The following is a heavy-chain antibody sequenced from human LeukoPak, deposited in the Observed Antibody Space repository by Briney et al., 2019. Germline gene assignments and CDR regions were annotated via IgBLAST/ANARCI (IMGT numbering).Heavy chain of an antibody. J-gene: IGHJ4*02. D-gene: IGHD3-9*01. CDR2: IYNSGNT. CDR1: GGPINSYY. V-gene: IGHV4-59*01. CDR3: ARGYYDILTGLGYYFDY. Sequence: PSETLSLTCTVSGGPINSYYWTWIRQPPGKGREWVGNIYNSGNTNYNPSLKIRVTISVDTSKNQFSLKLNSVTAADTAVYYCARGYYDILTGLGYYFDYWGQGTLVTVSS.